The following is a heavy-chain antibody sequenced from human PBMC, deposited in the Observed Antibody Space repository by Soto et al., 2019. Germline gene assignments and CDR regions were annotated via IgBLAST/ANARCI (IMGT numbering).Heavy chain of an antibody. V-gene: IGHV5-10-1*01. D-gene: IGHD3-16*01. J-gene: IGHJ5*02. Sequence: PGESLKISCKGSGYSFTSYWISWVRQMPGKGLEWMGRIDPSDSYTNYSPSFQGHVTISADKSISTAYLQWSSLKASDTAMYYCARQPRNSMITFGGVIRVDPWGQGTLVTVSS. CDR2: IDPSDSYT. CDR3: ARQPRNSMITFGGVIRVDP. CDR1: GYSFTSYW.